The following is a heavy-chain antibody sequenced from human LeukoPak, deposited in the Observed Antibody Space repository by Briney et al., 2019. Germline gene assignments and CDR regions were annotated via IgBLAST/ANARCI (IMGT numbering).Heavy chain of an antibody. Sequence: GGSLRLSCAASGFTFSSYAMHWVRQAPGKGLEWVAVISYDGSNKYYADSVKGRFTISRDNSKSTLYLQMNSLRAEDTAVYYCARIYCSGGSCYRYWGMDVWGKGTTVTVSS. J-gene: IGHJ6*04. CDR3: ARIYCSGGSCYRYWGMDV. CDR1: GFTFSSYA. CDR2: ISYDGSNK. D-gene: IGHD2-15*01. V-gene: IGHV3-30*04.